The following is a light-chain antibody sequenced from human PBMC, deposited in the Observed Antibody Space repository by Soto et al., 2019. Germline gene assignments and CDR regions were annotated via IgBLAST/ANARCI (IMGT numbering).Light chain of an antibody. V-gene: IGKV4-1*01. Sequence: DIVMTQSPDSLAVSLGERATINCKSSQSVLYSSNNKNYLAWYQQRPGQPPKLLIYWASTRESGVPDRFSGRGSGTDFTLTIPSLQADDVAVYYCQQYQSTPPSFGQGTKLEIK. CDR1: QSVLYSSNNKNY. CDR2: WAS. CDR3: QQYQSTPPS. J-gene: IGKJ2*01.